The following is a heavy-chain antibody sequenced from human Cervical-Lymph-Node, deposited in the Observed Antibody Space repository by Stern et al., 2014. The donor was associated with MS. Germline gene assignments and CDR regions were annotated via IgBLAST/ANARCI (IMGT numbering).Heavy chain of an antibody. Sequence: QVQLGQSGAEVKKPGASVKVSCKASEYTFTSDDINWVRQVPGQGLEWMGWMNPDSGDTGYAQKFRGKFTITRDLSISTAYMEMSSLKFEDTAVYYCTRGWSAWGQGTLVTVSS. CDR1: EYTFTSDD. CDR3: TRGWSA. V-gene: IGHV1-8*01. J-gene: IGHJ4*02. CDR2: MNPDSGDT. D-gene: IGHD3-3*01.